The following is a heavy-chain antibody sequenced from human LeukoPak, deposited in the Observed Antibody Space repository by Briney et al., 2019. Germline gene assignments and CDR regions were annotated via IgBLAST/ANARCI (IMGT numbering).Heavy chain of an antibody. D-gene: IGHD5-18*01. CDR2: IYYSGST. J-gene: IGHJ6*03. V-gene: IGHV4-30-4*01. CDR1: GGSISSGDYY. Sequence: PSQTLSLTCTVSGGSISSGDYYWSWIRQPPGKGLEWIGYIYYSGSTYYNPSLKSRVTISVDTSKNQFSLKLSSVTAADTAVYYCARTFPGGYSYGYGDYYYYMDVWGKGTTVTVSS. CDR3: ARTFPGGYSYGYGDYYYYMDV.